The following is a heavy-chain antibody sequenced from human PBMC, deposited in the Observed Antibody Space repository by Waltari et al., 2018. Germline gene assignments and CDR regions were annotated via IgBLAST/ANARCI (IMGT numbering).Heavy chain of an antibody. CDR1: GGTFSSYA. Sequence: QVQLVQSGAEVKKPGSSVKVSCKASGGTFSSYAISWVRQAPGQGLEWMGGIIPIFGTANYAQKFQGRVTITADESTSTAYMELSSLRSEDTAVYYCAREGVGYCSGGSCSPLSYWGQGTLVTVSS. D-gene: IGHD2-15*01. J-gene: IGHJ4*02. V-gene: IGHV1-69*12. CDR2: IIPIFGTA. CDR3: AREGVGYCSGGSCSPLSY.